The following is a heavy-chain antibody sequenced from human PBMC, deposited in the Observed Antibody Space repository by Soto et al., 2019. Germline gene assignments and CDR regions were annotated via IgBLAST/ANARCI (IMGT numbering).Heavy chain of an antibody. V-gene: IGHV3-23*01. CDR3: AREFCSGGNCYTYYFDP. J-gene: IGHJ5*02. CDR1: GLTLSSCA. CDR2: ISGGGGNT. Sequence: GGSLRLSCAASGLTLSSCAMRWVRQAPGKGLEWVSTISGGGGNTYYADSVKGRFTISRDNAKSTLFLQMNSLRDEDTAVYYCAREFCSGGNCYTYYFDPWGQGIPVTVSS. D-gene: IGHD2-15*01.